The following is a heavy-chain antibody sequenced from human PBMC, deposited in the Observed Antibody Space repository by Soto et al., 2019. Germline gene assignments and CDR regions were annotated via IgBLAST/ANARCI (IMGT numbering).Heavy chain of an antibody. CDR2: ISAHNGNT. CDR3: ARGRYGDY. Sequence: QVHLVQSGAEVKKPGASVKVSCKGSGYTFTSYGITWVRQAPGQGLEWMGWISAHNGNTDYAQKLQGRVTVTRDTSTSTAYMELWSLISDDTAVYYCARGRYGDYWGQGALVTVSS. J-gene: IGHJ4*02. V-gene: IGHV1-18*01. D-gene: IGHD1-1*01. CDR1: GYTFTSYG.